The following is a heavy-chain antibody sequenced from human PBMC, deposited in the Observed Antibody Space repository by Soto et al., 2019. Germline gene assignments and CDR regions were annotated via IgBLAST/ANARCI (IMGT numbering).Heavy chain of an antibody. CDR2: ISSSSDKT. V-gene: IGHV3-48*02. CDR1: GFSFSDYS. D-gene: IGHD2-21*02. J-gene: IGHJ4*02. CDR3: ARLPKGSLVTA. Sequence: WGSLRLSCIASGFSFSDYSMNWFRQAPGKGLQWVSYISSSSDKTYYADSVKGRFTVSRDNAKNALFLEMNSLRDDDTATYYCARLPKGSLVTAWGQGTRVTVSS.